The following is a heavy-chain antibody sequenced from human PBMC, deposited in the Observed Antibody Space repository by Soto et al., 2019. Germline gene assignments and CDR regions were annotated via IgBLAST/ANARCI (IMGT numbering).Heavy chain of an antibody. Sequence: EVQVVETGGGWIQPGGSLRLSCAVSGFTVSSNYMSWVRQPPGKGPEWVSDIYSGGSTYYADSVKGRFTISRDNSKNTLYLKMNSLRAEDTAVDDCARERDGHNPNWFDLWGQGTLVTVSS. CDR2: IYSGGST. V-gene: IGHV3-53*02. D-gene: IGHD2-8*01. J-gene: IGHJ5*02. CDR3: ARERDGHNPNWFDL. CDR1: GFTVSSNY.